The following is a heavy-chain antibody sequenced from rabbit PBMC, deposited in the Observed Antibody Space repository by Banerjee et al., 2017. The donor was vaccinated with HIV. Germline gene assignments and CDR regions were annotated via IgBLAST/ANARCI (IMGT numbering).Heavy chain of an antibody. V-gene: IGHV1S45*01. J-gene: IGHJ4*01. CDR1: GFSFSSSYY. CDR3: ARWSDDGYSKWGL. Sequence: QQQLVESGGGLVQPGGSLKLSCKASGFSFSSSYYMCWVRQAPGKGLEWIACIYADSSGSTYYASWAKGRFTISKTSSTTVTLQMTSLTAADTATYFCARWSDDGYSKWGLWGPGTLVTVS. D-gene: IGHD3-1*01. CDR2: IYADSSGST.